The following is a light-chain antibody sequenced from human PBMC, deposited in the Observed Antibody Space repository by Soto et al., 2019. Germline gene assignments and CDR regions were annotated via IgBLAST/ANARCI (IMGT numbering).Light chain of an antibody. Sequence: QSALTQPASVSGSPGQSITISCTGTSSHVGGYNYVSWYQQHPGKAPKLMIYEVSNRPSGVSNRFSGSKSGNTASLTISGLQAEAEADYYCSSYTSSSTRVFGGGTKLTVL. J-gene: IGLJ3*02. CDR1: SSHVGGYNY. CDR3: SSYTSSSTRV. CDR2: EVS. V-gene: IGLV2-14*01.